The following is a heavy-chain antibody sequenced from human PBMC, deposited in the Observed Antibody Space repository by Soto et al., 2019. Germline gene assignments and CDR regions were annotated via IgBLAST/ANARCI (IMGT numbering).Heavy chain of an antibody. CDR3: AREKRHNSLGGRFGMDV. D-gene: IGHD1-1*01. J-gene: IGHJ6*02. CDR2: IGSSGGNS. Sequence: EVQLVESGGGLVKPGGSLRLSCAVSGFIFSDFSMNWVRQAPGKGLEWVASIGSSGGNSFYADSVKGRFIISRDTAKTSLDLQINSLRAEDTAVYYCAREKRHNSLGGRFGMDVCGQGTTVTVS. CDR1: GFIFSDFS. V-gene: IGHV3-21*01.